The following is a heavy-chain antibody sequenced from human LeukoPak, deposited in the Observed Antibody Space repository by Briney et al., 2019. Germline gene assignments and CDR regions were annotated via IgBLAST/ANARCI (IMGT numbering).Heavy chain of an antibody. CDR3: AKDHLSGWPRAAFDI. V-gene: IGHV3-30*04. Sequence: QTGGSLRLSCAVSGFTFSNYAMHWVRQAPGKGLEWVAVISYDGNNKYYADSVKGRFTISRDSSKNTVYLQMNSLRAEDTAVYYCAKDHLSGWPRAAFDIWGQGTMVTVSS. D-gene: IGHD6-19*01. CDR2: ISYDGNNK. J-gene: IGHJ3*02. CDR1: GFTFSNYA.